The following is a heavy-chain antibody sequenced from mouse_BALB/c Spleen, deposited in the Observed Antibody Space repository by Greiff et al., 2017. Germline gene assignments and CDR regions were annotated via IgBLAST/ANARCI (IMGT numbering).Heavy chain of an antibody. D-gene: IGHD2-4*01. CDR1: GFTFSDYY. V-gene: IGHV5-4*02. CDR2: ISDGGSYT. CDR3: ARDGYDYDRGAWFAY. Sequence: EVQLVESGGGLVKPGGSLKLSCAASGFTFSDYYMYWVRQTPEKRLEWVATISDGGSYTYYPDSVKGRFTISRDNAKNNLYLQMSSLKSEDTAMYYCARDGYDYDRGAWFAYWGQGTLVTVSA. J-gene: IGHJ3*01.